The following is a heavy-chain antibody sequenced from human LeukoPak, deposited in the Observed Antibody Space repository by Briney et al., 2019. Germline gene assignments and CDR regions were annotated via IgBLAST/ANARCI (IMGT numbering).Heavy chain of an antibody. J-gene: IGHJ3*02. Sequence: SETLSLTCAVSGGSISSSNWWCWVRQPPGKGLEWIGEIYHSGSTNYNPSLKSRVIISVDKSKNQFSLKLSSVTAADTAVYYCARGYYGSGSSAGHTFDIWGQGTMVTVSS. CDR1: GGSISSSNW. D-gene: IGHD3-10*01. V-gene: IGHV4-4*02. CDR3: ARGYYGSGSSAGHTFDI. CDR2: IYHSGST.